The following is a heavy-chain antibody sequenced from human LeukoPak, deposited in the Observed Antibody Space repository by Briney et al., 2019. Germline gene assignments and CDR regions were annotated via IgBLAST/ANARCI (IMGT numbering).Heavy chain of an antibody. V-gene: IGHV4-59*01. CDR1: DGSITNYY. CDR2: IYYSGST. J-gene: IGHJ6*03. D-gene: IGHD2-15*01. CDR3: ARGYCSGGSCYSYYYYNYMDV. Sequence: SETLSLTCTVSDGSITNYYWSWIRQPPGKGLEWIGYIYYSGSTDYNSSLKSRVTISVDMSKNQFSLNLSSVTAADTAVYYCARGYCSGGSCYSYYYYNYMDVWGKGTTVTVSS.